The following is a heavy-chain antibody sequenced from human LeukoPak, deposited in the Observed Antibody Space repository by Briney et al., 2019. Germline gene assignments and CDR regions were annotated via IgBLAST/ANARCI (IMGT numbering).Heavy chain of an antibody. CDR2: IIPIFGTA. D-gene: IGHD3-10*01. CDR3: ARDLTMVRGAKYRPYNWFDP. Sequence: GASVKVSCKTSRGTFNKYAISWVRQAPGQGLEWMGGIIPIFGTASYAQKFQGRVTITADESTSTAYMELSSLRSEDTAMYYCARDLTMVRGAKYRPYNWFDPWGQGTLVIVSS. CDR1: RGTFNKYA. V-gene: IGHV1-69*13. J-gene: IGHJ5*02.